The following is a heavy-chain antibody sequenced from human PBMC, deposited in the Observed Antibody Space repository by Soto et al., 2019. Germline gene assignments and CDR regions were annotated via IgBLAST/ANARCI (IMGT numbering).Heavy chain of an antibody. D-gene: IGHD2-2*01. J-gene: IGHJ6*02. V-gene: IGHV3-48*03. CDR3: ARRAAVYYYALAGYDEAGMDV. CDR2: ISVSGRNI. CDR1: GFNFKTYE. Sequence: VELVEAGGGLVQPGGSLTLACAASGFNFKTYEMNWVRQAPGQGLEWISYISVSGRNIYYAESVQGRVNISKDNAKTLVFLQMNSLGAEATAVYHGARRAAVYYYALAGYDEAGMDVWGQGTTVTVSS.